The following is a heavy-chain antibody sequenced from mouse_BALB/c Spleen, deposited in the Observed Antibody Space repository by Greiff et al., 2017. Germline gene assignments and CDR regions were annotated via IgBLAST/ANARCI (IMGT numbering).Heavy chain of an antibody. CDR3: MTARATRAY. J-gene: IGHJ3*01. CDR1: GYTFTSYW. D-gene: IGHD3-2*01. Sequence: EVHLVESGTVLARPGASVKMSCKASGYTFTSYWMHWVKQRPGQGLEWIGAIYPGNSDASYNQKFKGKAKLTAVTSTSTAYMELSSLTNEDSAVYYCMTARATRAYWGQGTLVTVSA. CDR2: IYPGNSDA. V-gene: IGHV1-5*01.